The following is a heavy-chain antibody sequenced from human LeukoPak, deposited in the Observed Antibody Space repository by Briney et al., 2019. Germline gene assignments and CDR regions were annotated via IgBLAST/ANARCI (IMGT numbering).Heavy chain of an antibody. D-gene: IGHD6-13*01. Sequence: SETLSLTCTVSGGSISSGGYYWSWIRQLPGKGLEWIGYIYHSGSTYYNPSLKSRVTISVDRSKNQFSLKLSSVTAADTAVYYCARDEQQRGFDYWGQGTLVTVSS. CDR3: ARDEQQRGFDY. J-gene: IGHJ4*02. CDR1: GGSISSGGYY. V-gene: IGHV4-30-2*01. CDR2: IYHSGST.